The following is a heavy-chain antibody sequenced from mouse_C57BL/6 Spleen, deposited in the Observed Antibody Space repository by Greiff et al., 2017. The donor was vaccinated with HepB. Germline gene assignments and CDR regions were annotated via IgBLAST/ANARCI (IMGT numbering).Heavy chain of an antibody. CDR1: GFTFSSYA. D-gene: IGHD2-4*01. CDR2: ISDGGSYT. CDR3: ARDKYDYDWFAY. J-gene: IGHJ3*01. V-gene: IGHV5-4*01. Sequence: EVKLVESGGGLVKPGGSLKLSCAASGFTFSSYAMSWVRQTPEKRLEWVATISDGGSYTYYPDNVKGRFTISRDNAKNNLYLQMSHLKSEDTAMYYCARDKYDYDWFAYWGQGTLVTVSA.